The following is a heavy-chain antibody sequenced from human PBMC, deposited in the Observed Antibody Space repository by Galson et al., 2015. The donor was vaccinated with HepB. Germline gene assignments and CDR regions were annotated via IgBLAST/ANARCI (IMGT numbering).Heavy chain of an antibody. V-gene: IGHV3-64D*09. CDR3: VKWFDP. J-gene: IGHJ5*02. Sequence: SLRLSCAASGFTFGSYGMHWVRQAPGKGLEHISGISSNGDRTYYADSVKGRFTISRDNSKSTLSLQMSSLRAEDTAVYYCVKWFDPWGQGTLVTVSS. CDR1: GFTFGSYG. CDR2: ISSNGDRT.